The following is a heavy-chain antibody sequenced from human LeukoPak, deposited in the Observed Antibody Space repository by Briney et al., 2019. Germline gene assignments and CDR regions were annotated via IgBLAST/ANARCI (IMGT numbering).Heavy chain of an antibody. Sequence: PSETLSLTCTVSGGSISSGGYYWSWIRQHPGKGLEWIGYIYYSGSTYYNPSLKSRVTISVDTSKNQFSLKLSSVTAADTAVYYCARETYYYGSGLHMDVWGKGTTVTVSS. CDR2: IYYSGST. J-gene: IGHJ6*03. V-gene: IGHV4-31*03. CDR3: ARETYYYGSGLHMDV. D-gene: IGHD3-10*01. CDR1: GGSISSGGYY.